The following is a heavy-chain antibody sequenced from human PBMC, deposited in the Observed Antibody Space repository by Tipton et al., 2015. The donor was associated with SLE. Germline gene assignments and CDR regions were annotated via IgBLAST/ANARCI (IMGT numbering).Heavy chain of an antibody. J-gene: IGHJ2*01. D-gene: IGHD4-11*01. Sequence: TLSLTCTVSGGSVNSGLYYWSCVRQPAGEGLEGIGRIYSSGSPNYNPSLKSRVSISLDTSKNQFSLKLNSVNAADTAVYYCAREFLNPVTTVHYYFDLWGRGTLVTVSS. CDR1: GGSVNSGLYY. V-gene: IGHV4-61*02. CDR2: IYSSGSP. CDR3: AREFLNPVTTVHYYFDL.